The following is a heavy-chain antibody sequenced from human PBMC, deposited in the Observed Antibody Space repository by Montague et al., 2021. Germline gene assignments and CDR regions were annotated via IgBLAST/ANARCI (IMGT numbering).Heavy chain of an antibody. V-gene: IGHV3-7*01. Sequence: SLRLSCAASGFTFSRYWMSWVRQAPGKGLEWVANIGDDGVETYYVDSVKGRFTVPRDNAKSSLYLQMNSLRAEDTAVYYCGVSPRRGGMDVWGKGTTVTVSS. CDR1: GFTFSRYW. J-gene: IGHJ6*03. CDR2: IGDDGVET. CDR3: GVSPRRGGMDV.